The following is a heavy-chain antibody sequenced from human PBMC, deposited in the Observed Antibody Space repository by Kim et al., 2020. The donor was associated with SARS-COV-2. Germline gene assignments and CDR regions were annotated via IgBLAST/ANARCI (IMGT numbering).Heavy chain of an antibody. CDR1: GGSISSSNW. J-gene: IGHJ6*02. CDR2: IYHSGST. V-gene: IGHV4-4*02. CDR3: ARDRVNPLYGDSYYYGMDV. Sequence: SETLSLTCAVSGGSISSSNWWSWVRQPPGKGLEWIGEIYHSGSTNYNPSLKSRVTISVDKSKNQFSLKLSSVTAADTAVYYCARDRVNPLYGDSYYYGMDVWGQGTTVTVSS. D-gene: IGHD4-17*01.